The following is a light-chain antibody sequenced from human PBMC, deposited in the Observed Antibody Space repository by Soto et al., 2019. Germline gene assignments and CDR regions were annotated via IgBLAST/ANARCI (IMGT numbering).Light chain of an antibody. J-gene: IGKJ1*01. CDR2: GAS. CDR1: QSITSN. CDR3: QQYGSSPT. Sequence: EIVMTQSPATLSVSPGERATLSCRASQSITSNVAWYQQKPGQAPRLLIYGASGRATGIPDRFSGSGSGTDFTLTISRLEPEDFAVYYCQQYGSSPTFGQGTKVDI. V-gene: IGKV3-20*01.